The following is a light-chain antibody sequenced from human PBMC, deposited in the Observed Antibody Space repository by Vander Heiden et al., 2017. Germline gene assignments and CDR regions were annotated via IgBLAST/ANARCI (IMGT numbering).Light chain of an antibody. CDR2: KAS. J-gene: IGKJ1*01. Sequence: DIQMTPSPSTLSASVGDRVTITCRASQSISSWLAWYQQKPGKAPKLLIYKASSLESGVPSRFSGSGSGTEFTLTISSLHPDDFATYYCQEDNSYPWTFGQGTKVEIK. CDR3: QEDNSYPWT. V-gene: IGKV1-5*03. CDR1: QSISSW.